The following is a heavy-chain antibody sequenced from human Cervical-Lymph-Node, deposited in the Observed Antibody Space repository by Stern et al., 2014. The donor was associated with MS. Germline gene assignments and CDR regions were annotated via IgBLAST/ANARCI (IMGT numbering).Heavy chain of an antibody. CDR1: GGSLNGYY. CDR2: IYDRGNT. J-gene: IGHJ4*02. D-gene: IGHD6-19*01. Sequence: QVQLQQWGAGLLKPSETLSLTCAVSGGSLNGYYWSWIRQTPGTGLEWLGEIYDRGNTDYNPSLKSRLTMSLDTSTNHFSLKLASVTAADTAVYYCARSGVAVRDFDYWGQGTLVAVSS. V-gene: IGHV4-34*01. CDR3: ARSGVAVRDFDY.